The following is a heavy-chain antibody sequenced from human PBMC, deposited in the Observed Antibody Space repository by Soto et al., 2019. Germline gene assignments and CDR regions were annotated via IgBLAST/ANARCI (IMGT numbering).Heavy chain of an antibody. CDR1: GFTFTSYA. V-gene: IGHV3-23*01. CDR3: AKIYRSCTYTNCYSRSPPDS. CDR2: VTNTGGIT. Sequence: EVQLLQSGGGLVQPGGSLRLSCVASGFTFTSYAMTWVRQLPGKGLEWVSSVTNTGGITHYANSVKGRFTISRDNSKNTLYLQMNSLRAEDTAMYYCAKIYRSCTYTNCYSRSPPDSGGQGTLVTVSA. J-gene: IGHJ5*01. D-gene: IGHD2-15*01.